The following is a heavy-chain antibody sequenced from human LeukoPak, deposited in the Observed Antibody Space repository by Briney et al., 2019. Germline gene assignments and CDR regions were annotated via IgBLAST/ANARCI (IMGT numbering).Heavy chain of an antibody. V-gene: IGHV4-34*01. CDR1: GGSFSGYY. CDR3: ARQEIGLRSFDP. D-gene: IGHD3/OR15-3a*01. J-gene: IGHJ5*02. Sequence: SETLSLTCAVYGGSFSGYYWGWIRQPPGKGLEWIGTIYYTGSTHNNPSLKSRVTISVDTSKNQFSLNLSSVTAADTAVYYCARQEIGLRSFDPWGQGTLVTVSS. CDR2: IYYTGST.